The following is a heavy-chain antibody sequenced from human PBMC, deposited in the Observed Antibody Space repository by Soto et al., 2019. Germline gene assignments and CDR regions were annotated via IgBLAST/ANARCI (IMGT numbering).Heavy chain of an antibody. CDR2: IKQDGSEI. D-gene: IGHD4-4*01. CDR3: ARGRGGNSFFDY. V-gene: IGHV3-7*05. CDR1: GFTFSSYW. Sequence: EVQLVESGGGLVQPGGSLRLSCAASGFTFSSYWMSWVRQAPGKGLEWVANIKQDGSEIYYVDSVKGRFTISRDNAKNSLYLQMNSRRAEDTAVYYCARGRGGNSFFDYWGKGTLVTVSS. J-gene: IGHJ4*02.